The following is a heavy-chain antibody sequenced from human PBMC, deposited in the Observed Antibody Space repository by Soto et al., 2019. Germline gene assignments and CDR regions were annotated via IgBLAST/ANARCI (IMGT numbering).Heavy chain of an antibody. CDR3: ASPTIVLMVYGGSDAFDI. CDR1: GFTFSSYS. J-gene: IGHJ3*02. Sequence: GGSLRLSCAASGFTFSSYSMNWVRQAPGKGLEWVSYISSSSSTIYYADSVKGRFTISRDNAKNSLYLQMNSLRAEDTAVYYCASPTIVLMVYGGSDAFDIWGQGTMVTVSS. CDR2: ISSSSSTI. D-gene: IGHD2-8*01. V-gene: IGHV3-48*01.